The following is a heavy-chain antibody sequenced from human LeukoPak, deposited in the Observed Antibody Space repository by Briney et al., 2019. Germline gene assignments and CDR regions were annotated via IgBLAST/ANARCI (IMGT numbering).Heavy chain of an antibody. D-gene: IGHD2-21*01. Sequence: GGSLRLSCATSGFTFSTYAMSWVRQAPGKGLEWVSGISYGDGGKYYADSVKGRFTISRDNSKNTLSLQMNSLRAEDTAVYFCVTNGGEPRPAPRGFSFDYWGQGTLVTVSS. CDR1: GFTFSTYA. V-gene: IGHV3-23*01. J-gene: IGHJ4*02. CDR3: VTNGGEPRPAPRGFSFDY. CDR2: ISYGDGGK.